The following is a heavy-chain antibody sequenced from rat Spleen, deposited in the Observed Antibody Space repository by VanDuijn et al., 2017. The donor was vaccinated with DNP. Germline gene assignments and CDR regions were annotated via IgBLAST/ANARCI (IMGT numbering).Heavy chain of an antibody. CDR2: INIDGGST. Sequence: EVQLVETGGDLVQPGRSLKLSCVASGFTFRSYWMYWIRQAPGKGLEWVASINIDGGSTYYPDSVKGRFTISRDDAKSTLYLRMDSLRSEDTATYYCATETNYYSGDVGYFDYWGQGVMVTVSS. V-gene: IGHV5-58*01. CDR1: GFTFRSYW. J-gene: IGHJ2*01. D-gene: IGHD1-1*01. CDR3: ATETNYYSGDVGYFDY.